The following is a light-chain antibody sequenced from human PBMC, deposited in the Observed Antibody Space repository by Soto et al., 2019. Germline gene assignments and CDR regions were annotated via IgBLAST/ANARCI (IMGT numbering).Light chain of an antibody. CDR3: QSFDDSLSGVI. Sequence: QSVLTQPPSVSGGPGQRVTISCTGRNSNIGAAYGVHWYQQLPGKAPKLLIYGNNNRPSGVPDRFSGSKSGTSASLAITGLQAEDEADYYCQSFDDSLSGVIFGGGTKLTVL. J-gene: IGLJ2*01. V-gene: IGLV1-40*01. CDR2: GNN. CDR1: NSNIGAAYG.